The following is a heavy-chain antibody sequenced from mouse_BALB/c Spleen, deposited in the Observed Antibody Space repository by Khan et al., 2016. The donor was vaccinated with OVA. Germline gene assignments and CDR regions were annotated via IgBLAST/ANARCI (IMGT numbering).Heavy chain of an antibody. CDR2: ISYSGRT. V-gene: IGHV3-2*02. Sequence: EVQLVESGPGLVKPSQSLSLTCTVTGYSITSDYAWNWIRQFPGNKLEWMGYISYSGRTSYNPSLKSRIPITRDTSKNQFFLQLNSVTTEDTATXSGARSVTITTVVATDFDYWGQGTTLTVSS. J-gene: IGHJ2*01. CDR1: GYSITSDYA. CDR3: ARSVTITTVVATDFDY. D-gene: IGHD1-1*01.